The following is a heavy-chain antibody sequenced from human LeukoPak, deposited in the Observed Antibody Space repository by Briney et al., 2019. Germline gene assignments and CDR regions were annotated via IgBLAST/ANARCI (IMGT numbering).Heavy chain of an antibody. Sequence: GGSLRLSCAASGFTFSDYYMSWIRQAPGKGLEWVSYISSSSSYTNYADSVKGRFTISRDNAKNSLYLQMNSLRAEDTAVYYCASIGYCSSTSCRYYYYGMDVWGQGTMVTVSS. J-gene: IGHJ6*02. V-gene: IGHV3-11*03. CDR1: GFTFSDYY. CDR2: ISSSSSYT. D-gene: IGHD2-2*03. CDR3: ASIGYCSSTSCRYYYYGMDV.